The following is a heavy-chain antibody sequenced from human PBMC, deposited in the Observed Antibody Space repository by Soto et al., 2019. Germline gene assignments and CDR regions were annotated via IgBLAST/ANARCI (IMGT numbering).Heavy chain of an antibody. CDR3: ARGLSVTLFDN. D-gene: IGHD4-17*01. CDR1: GGSISTGGYY. Sequence: QVQLQESGPGLVKPSQTLSLTCTVSGGSISTGGYYWTWIRQHPGKGLEWIGYIYYSGSTYYNPSLKSRVTISVDASKNQFSLKLSSVTAADTAVYYCARGLSVTLFDNWGQGTRVTVSS. J-gene: IGHJ4*02. CDR2: IYYSGST. V-gene: IGHV4-31*03.